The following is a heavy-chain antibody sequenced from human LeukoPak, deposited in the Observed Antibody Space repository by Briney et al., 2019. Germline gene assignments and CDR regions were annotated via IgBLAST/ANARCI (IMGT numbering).Heavy chain of an antibody. J-gene: IGHJ4*02. V-gene: IGHV3-23*01. Sequence: PGGSLRLSCAASGFTFSPFAMSWVRQAPGQGLEWASSFGGAGRGSTYHADSVKGRFTISRDDSKNTLYLQMNSLRVEDTAVYRCAKARGATVNDPVDSWGQGTLVTVSS. D-gene: IGHD1-26*01. CDR3: AKARGATVNDPVDS. CDR1: GFTFSPFA. CDR2: FGGAGRGST.